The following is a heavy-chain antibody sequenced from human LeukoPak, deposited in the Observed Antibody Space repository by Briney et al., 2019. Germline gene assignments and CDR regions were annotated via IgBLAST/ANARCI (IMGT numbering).Heavy chain of an antibody. V-gene: IGHV3-11*04. CDR2: ISSSGSTI. D-gene: IGHD3-3*01. CDR3: ARDLTIFGVAADH. Sequence: GGSLRLSCAASGFTFSDYYMSWIRQAPGKGQEWVSYISSSGSTIYYADSVKGRFTISRDNAKNSLYLQMNSLRAEDTAVYYCARDLTIFGVAADHWGQGTLVTVFS. J-gene: IGHJ4*02. CDR1: GFTFSDYY.